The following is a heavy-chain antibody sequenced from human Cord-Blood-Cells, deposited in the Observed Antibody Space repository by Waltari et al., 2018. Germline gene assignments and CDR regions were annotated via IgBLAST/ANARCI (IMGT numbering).Heavy chain of an antibody. D-gene: IGHD1-26*01. CDR2: ISYDGSNK. J-gene: IGHJ4*02. CDR1: GFTFSSYA. V-gene: IGHV3-30-3*01. CDR3: ASLGGSYLGGDY. Sequence: QVQLVESGGGVVQPGRSLRLSCAASGFTFSSYAMHWFRQAPGKGLEWVAVISYDGSNKYYADSVKGRFTISRDNSKNTLYLQMNSLRAEDTAVYYCASLGGSYLGGDYWGQGTLVTVSS.